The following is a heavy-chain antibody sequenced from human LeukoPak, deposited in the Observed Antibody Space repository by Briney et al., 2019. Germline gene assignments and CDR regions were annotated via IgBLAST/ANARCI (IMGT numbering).Heavy chain of an antibody. CDR1: GFSFSTYW. CDR2: ISGSGGST. D-gene: IGHD3-10*01. J-gene: IGHJ3*02. CDR3: AKDGGFGDQNAFDI. Sequence: GGSLRLSCAASGFSFSTYWMSWVRQAPGKGLEWVSAISGSGGSTYYADSVKGRFTISRDNSKNTLYLQMNSLRAEDTAVYYCAKDGGFGDQNAFDIWGQGTMVTVSS. V-gene: IGHV3-23*01.